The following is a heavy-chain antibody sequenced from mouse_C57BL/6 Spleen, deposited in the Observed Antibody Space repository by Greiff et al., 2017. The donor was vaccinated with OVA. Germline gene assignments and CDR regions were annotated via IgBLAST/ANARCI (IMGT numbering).Heavy chain of an antibody. CDR3: ARRNYYGNSGAFAY. Sequence: QVQLKQPGAELVKPGASVKMSCKASGYTFTSYWITWVKQRPGQGLEWIGDIYPGSGSTNYNEKFKSKATLTVDTSSSTAYMQLSSLTSEDSAVYYCARRNYYGNSGAFAYWGQGTLVTVSA. D-gene: IGHD2-1*01. CDR2: IYPGSGST. J-gene: IGHJ3*01. V-gene: IGHV1-55*01. CDR1: GYTFTSYW.